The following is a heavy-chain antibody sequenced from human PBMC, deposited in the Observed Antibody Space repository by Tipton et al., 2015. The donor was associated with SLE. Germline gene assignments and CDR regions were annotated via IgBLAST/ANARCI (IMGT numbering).Heavy chain of an antibody. J-gene: IGHJ4*02. V-gene: IGHV4-59*01. Sequence: TLSLTCTVSGGSISSYYWSWIRQPPGKGLEWIGYIYYSGSTNYNPSLKSRVTISVDTSKNQFSLKLSSVTAADTAVYYCAREKVGIGVDYWGQGTLVTVSS. CDR3: AREKVGIGVDY. CDR1: GGSISSYY. D-gene: IGHD2-21*01. CDR2: IYYSGST.